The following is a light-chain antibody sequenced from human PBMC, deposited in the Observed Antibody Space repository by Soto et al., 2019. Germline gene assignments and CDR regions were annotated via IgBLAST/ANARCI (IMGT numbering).Light chain of an antibody. Sequence: QSALTQPASVSGSPGQSITMSCTGTSTDVGGYNYVSWYQQHPGKAPKLMIYDVSYRPSGVSNRFSGSKSGNTASLTISGLQAEDEADYYCSSYTSSSTSYVFGTGTKVTVL. V-gene: IGLV2-14*03. J-gene: IGLJ1*01. CDR1: STDVGGYNY. CDR3: SSYTSSSTSYV. CDR2: DVS.